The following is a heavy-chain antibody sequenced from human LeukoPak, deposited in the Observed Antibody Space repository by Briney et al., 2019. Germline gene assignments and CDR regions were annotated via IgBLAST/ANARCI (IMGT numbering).Heavy chain of an antibody. J-gene: IGHJ3*02. V-gene: IGHV1-69*13. CDR1: GGTFSSYA. CDR3: ARTQAYCGGDCHGDAFDI. D-gene: IGHD2-21*02. Sequence: ASVKVSCKASGGTFSSYAISWVRQAPGQGLEWMGGIIPIFGTANYAQKFQGRVTITADESTSTAYMELSSLRSEDTAVYYCARTQAYCGGDCHGDAFDIWGQGTMVTVSS. CDR2: IIPIFGTA.